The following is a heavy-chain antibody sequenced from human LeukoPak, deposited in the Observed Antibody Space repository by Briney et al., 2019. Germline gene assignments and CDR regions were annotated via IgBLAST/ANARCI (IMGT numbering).Heavy chain of an antibody. D-gene: IGHD5-24*01. J-gene: IGHJ4*02. CDR2: ISGSGGST. CDR1: GFTFSSYA. Sequence: GGSLRLSCAASGFTFSSYAMSWVRQAPGKGLEWVSAISGSGGSTYYADSVKGRFTIPRDNSKNTLYLQMNSLRAEDTAVYYCAKVEEMATMVCGFDYWGQGTLVTVSS. CDR3: AKVEEMATMVCGFDY. V-gene: IGHV3-23*01.